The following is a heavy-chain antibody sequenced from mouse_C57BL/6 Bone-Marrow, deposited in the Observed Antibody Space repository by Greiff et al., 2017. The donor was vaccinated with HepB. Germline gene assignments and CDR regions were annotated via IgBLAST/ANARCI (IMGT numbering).Heavy chain of an antibody. CDR2: INSDGGST. D-gene: IGHD2-2*01. V-gene: IGHV5-2*01. Sequence: DVKLVDSGGGLVQPGESLKLSCESNEYEFPSHDMSWVRKTPEKRLELVAAINSDGGSTYYPDTMERRFIISRDNTKKTLYLQMSSLRSEDTALYYCARDGYDGRDFDYWGQGTTLTVSS. J-gene: IGHJ2*01. CDR1: EYEFPSHD. CDR3: ARDGYDGRDFDY.